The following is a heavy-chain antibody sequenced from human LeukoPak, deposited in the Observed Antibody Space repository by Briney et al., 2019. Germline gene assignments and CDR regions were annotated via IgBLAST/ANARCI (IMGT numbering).Heavy chain of an antibody. CDR1: GGSISSYY. V-gene: IGHV4-4*07. CDR2: IYSGGST. D-gene: IGHD1-14*01. J-gene: IGHJ6*02. CDR3: ARGPRQSTFYGMDV. Sequence: SETLSLTCTVAGGSISSYYWSWVRQPAGKGLEWIGRIYSGGSTNYNPSLKSRVTMSVDTSKNQFSPKLTSVTAADTAVYYCARGPRQSTFYGMDVWGQGTTVTVSS.